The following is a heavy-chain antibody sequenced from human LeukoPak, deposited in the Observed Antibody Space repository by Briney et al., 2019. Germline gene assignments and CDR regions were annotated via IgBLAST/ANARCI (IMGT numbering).Heavy chain of an antibody. CDR1: GFTFSDYY. CDR2: ISSSGSTI. D-gene: IGHD3-10*01. Sequence: GGSLRLSCAASGFTFSDYYMSWIRQAPGKGLEWVSYISSSGSTIYYADFVKGRFTISRDNAKNSLYLQMNSLRAEDTAVYYCARARYYGSGSYDYWGQGTLVTVSS. CDR3: ARARYYGSGSYDY. V-gene: IGHV3-11*01. J-gene: IGHJ4*02.